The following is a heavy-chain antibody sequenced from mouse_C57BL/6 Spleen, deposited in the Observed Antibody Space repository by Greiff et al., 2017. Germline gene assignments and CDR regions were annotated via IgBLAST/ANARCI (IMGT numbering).Heavy chain of an antibody. D-gene: IGHD1-1*01. CDR2: IRSKSSNYAT. J-gene: IGHJ3*01. CDR3: VRESYYGSSYGFAY. V-gene: IGHV10-3*01. CDR1: GFTFNTYA. Sequence: VQLVESGGGLVQPKGSLKLSCAASGFTFNTYAMHWVRQAPGKGLEWVARIRSKSSNYATYYADSVKDRFTISRDDSQSMLYLQMNNLKTEDTAMYYCVRESYYGSSYGFAYWGQGTLVTVSA.